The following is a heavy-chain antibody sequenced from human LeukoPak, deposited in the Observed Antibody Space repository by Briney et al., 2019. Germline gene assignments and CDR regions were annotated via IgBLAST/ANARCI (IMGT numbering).Heavy chain of an antibody. CDR3: ARGTGIAVAGTEVYYYGMDV. J-gene: IGHJ6*04. CDR1: GFTFSSYG. V-gene: IGHV3-33*01. Sequence: PGGSLRLSCAASGFTFSSYGMHWVRQAPGKGLEWVAVIWYDGSNKYYADSAKGRFTISRDNSKNTLYLQMNSLRAEDTAVYYCARGTGIAVAGTEVYYYGMDVWGKGTTVTVSS. CDR2: IWYDGSNK. D-gene: IGHD6-19*01.